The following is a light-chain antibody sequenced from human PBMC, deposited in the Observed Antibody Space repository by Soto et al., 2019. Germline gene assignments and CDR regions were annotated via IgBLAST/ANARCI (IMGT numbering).Light chain of an antibody. CDR3: ISYTSSSPVV. Sequence: QSALTQPASVSGSPGQSITISCTGTSGDVGGYNYVSWYQQHPGKAPKLMIYDVSNRPSGVSNRFSGYKSGNTASLTISGLQAEDEADYYCISYTSSSPVVFGGGTKLTVL. CDR1: SGDVGGYNY. CDR2: DVS. V-gene: IGLV2-14*01. J-gene: IGLJ2*01.